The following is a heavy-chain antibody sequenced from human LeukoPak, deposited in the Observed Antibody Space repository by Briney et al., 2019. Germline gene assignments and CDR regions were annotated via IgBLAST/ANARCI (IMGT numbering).Heavy chain of an antibody. CDR1: GGTFSSYA. Sequence: ASVKVSCKASGGTFSSYAISWVRQAPGQGLEWMGGIIPIFGTANYAQKFQGRVTITTDGSTSTAYMELSSLRSEDTAVYYCARGWFGLGDWFDPWGQGTLVTVSS. CDR2: IIPIFGTA. V-gene: IGHV1-69*05. J-gene: IGHJ5*02. D-gene: IGHD3-10*01. CDR3: ARGWFGLGDWFDP.